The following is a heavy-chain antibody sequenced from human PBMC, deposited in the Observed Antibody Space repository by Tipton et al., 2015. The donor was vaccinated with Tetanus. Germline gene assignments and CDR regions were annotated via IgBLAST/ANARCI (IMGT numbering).Heavy chain of an antibody. J-gene: IGHJ2*01. CDR1: GGSVSRSF. CDR3: ARVWGRGQLVTKPNWYFDL. D-gene: IGHD6-6*01. Sequence: TLSLTCTVSGGSVSRSFWSWIRQAPGKGLEWVSYISSSGSTIYYADSVKGRFTISRDNAKNSLSLQVNSLRAEDTAVYYCARVWGRGQLVTKPNWYFDLWGRGTLVTVSS. V-gene: IGHV3-11*01. CDR2: ISSSGSTI.